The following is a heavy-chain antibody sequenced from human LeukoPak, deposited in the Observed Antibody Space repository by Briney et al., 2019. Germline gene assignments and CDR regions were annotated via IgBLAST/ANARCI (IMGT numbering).Heavy chain of an antibody. J-gene: IGHJ4*02. Sequence: GGSLRLSCAASGFTFSSYAMSWVRQAPGKGLEWVANIKRDGNEKFYVDSVKGRFTISRDDANNSLYLQMNGLRAEDTAVYYCARILAFSGSWGYFDYWGQGALVTVSS. CDR1: GFTFSSYA. D-gene: IGHD6-13*01. CDR3: ARILAFSGSWGYFDY. CDR2: IKRDGNEK. V-gene: IGHV3-7*05.